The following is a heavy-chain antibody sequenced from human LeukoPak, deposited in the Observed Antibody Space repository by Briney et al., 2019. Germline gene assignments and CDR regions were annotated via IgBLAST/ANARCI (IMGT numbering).Heavy chain of an antibody. CDR2: IYYSGST. CDR3: ARDRGGSGSYNWFDP. J-gene: IGHJ5*02. D-gene: IGHD3-10*01. Sequence: SETLSLTCTVSGGSISSYYWSWIRQPPGKGLEWIGYIYYSGSTNYNPSLKSRVTISVDTSKNQFSLKLSSVTAADTAVYYCARDRGGSGSYNWFDPWGQGTLVTVSS. CDR1: GGSISSYY. V-gene: IGHV4-59*12.